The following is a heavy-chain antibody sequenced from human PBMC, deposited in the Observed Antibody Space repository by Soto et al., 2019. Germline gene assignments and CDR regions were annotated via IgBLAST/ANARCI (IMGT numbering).Heavy chain of an antibody. J-gene: IGHJ5*02. D-gene: IGHD6-13*01. CDR2: ISHDGGAT. Sequence: QVQLGESGGGVVQSGRSRRLSCAASGFTFSTSGMHWIRQAQGKGLEWVAMISHDGGATYYVGSVKGRFTSSRDTDKNQLHLQMASLRTEDTATYYCAKDWGSSGWYNGFEPWGQGNLVTVSS. CDR3: AKDWGSSGWYNGFEP. CDR1: GFTFSTSG. V-gene: IGHV3-30*18.